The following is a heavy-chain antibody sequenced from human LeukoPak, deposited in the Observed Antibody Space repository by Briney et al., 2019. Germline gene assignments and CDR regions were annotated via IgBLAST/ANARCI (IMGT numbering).Heavy chain of an antibody. CDR2: ISAYNGNT. V-gene: IGHV1-18*01. CDR3: ARSGYCGSTSCSGGSYNWFDP. CDR1: GYTFTSYA. J-gene: IGHJ5*02. Sequence: ASVKVSCKASGYTFTSYAISWVRQAPGQGLEWMGWISAYNGNTNYAQKLQGRVTMTTDTSTSTAYMELRSLRSDDTAVYYCARSGYCGSTSCSGGSYNWFDPWGQGTLVTVSS. D-gene: IGHD2-2*01.